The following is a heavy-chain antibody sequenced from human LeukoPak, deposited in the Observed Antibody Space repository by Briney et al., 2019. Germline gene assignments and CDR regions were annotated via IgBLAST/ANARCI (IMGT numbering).Heavy chain of an antibody. J-gene: IGHJ4*02. CDR2: INTDGRST. V-gene: IGHV3-74*01. CDR1: GFTFSNNW. Sequence: GGSLRLSCAASGFTFSNNWLHWVRQAPGKGLVWVSRINTDGRSTGYADSVNGRFTISRDNAENTLYLQMNSLRAEGTAVYYCGRGKGGSGYSIDYWGQGTLVTVSS. D-gene: IGHD3-3*01. CDR3: GRGKGGSGYSIDY.